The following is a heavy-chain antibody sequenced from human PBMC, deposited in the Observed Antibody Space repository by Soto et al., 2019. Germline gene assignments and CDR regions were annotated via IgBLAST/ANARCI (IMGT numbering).Heavy chain of an antibody. CDR2: IIPILGIA. V-gene: IGHV1-69*02. CDR1: GGTFSSYT. D-gene: IGHD1-26*01. Sequence: GASVKVSCKASGGTFSSYTISWVRQAPGQGLEWMGRIIPILGIANYAQKFQGRVTITADKSTSTAYMELSSLRSEDTAVYYCASYSGSYYYYYGMDVWGQGTTVTVSS. J-gene: IGHJ6*02. CDR3: ASYSGSYYYYYGMDV.